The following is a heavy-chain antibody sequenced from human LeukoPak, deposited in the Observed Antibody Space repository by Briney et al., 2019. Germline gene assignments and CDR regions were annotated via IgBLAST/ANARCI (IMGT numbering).Heavy chain of an antibody. V-gene: IGHV1-46*01. CDR1: GYTFTSYY. Sequence: ASVKVSCKASGYTFTSYYMHWVRQAPGQGLEWMGIINPSGGSTSYAQKFQGRVTMTRDTSTSTVYMELSSLRSEDTAVYYCAKKTSTVEYCSGGSCDPLWGQGTLVTVSS. CDR3: AKKTSTVEYCSGGSCDPL. CDR2: INPSGGST. D-gene: IGHD2-15*01. J-gene: IGHJ4*02.